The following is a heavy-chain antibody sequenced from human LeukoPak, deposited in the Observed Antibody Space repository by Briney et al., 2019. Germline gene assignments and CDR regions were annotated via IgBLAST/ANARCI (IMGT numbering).Heavy chain of an antibody. D-gene: IGHD6-6*01. CDR2: IYSGGST. V-gene: IGHV3-23*03. Sequence: GGSLRLSCAASGFTFSSYAMSWVRQAPGKGLEWISVIYSGGSTHYADSVKGRFTISKDNSKNTVFLQMNTLRAEDTAVYYCAKLRVLSSSSENNWFDSWGQGTLVTVYS. CDR1: GFTFSSYA. CDR3: AKLRVLSSSSENNWFDS. J-gene: IGHJ5*01.